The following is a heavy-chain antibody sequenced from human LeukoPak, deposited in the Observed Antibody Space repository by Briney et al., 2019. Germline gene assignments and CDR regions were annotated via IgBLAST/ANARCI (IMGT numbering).Heavy chain of an antibody. D-gene: IGHD1-7*01. CDR2: VSYDGSNT. J-gene: IGHJ4*02. CDR3: AKVRVVFNWNYAYYFDY. Sequence: GGSLRLSCAASGFTFSSYGMHWVRQAPGKGLEWVAVVSYDGSNTYYADSVKGRFTISRDNSKNTLYLQMNSLRGEDTAVYYCAKVRVVFNWNYAYYFDYWGQGTLVTVSS. V-gene: IGHV3-30*18. CDR1: GFTFSSYG.